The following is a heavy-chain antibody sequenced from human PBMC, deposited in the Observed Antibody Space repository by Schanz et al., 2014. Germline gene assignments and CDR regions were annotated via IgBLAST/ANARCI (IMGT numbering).Heavy chain of an antibody. D-gene: IGHD5-18*01. V-gene: IGHV3-23*01. J-gene: IGHJ4*02. Sequence: EVQLLESGGGLVQPGGSLRLSCLASGFAFSSYGMNWLRQAPGKGLEWVSTIGTSGGTNYAESVKGRFTISRDNSKNTLYLQMNSLRAEDTAVYYCAKDAENTAMITDYFDYWGQGTLVTVSS. CDR3: AKDAENTAMITDYFDY. CDR2: IGTSGGT. CDR1: GFAFSSYG.